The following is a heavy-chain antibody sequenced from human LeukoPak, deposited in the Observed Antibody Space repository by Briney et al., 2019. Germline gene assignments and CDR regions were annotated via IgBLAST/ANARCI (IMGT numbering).Heavy chain of an antibody. V-gene: IGHV3-66*01. CDR2: IYSGGST. CDR1: GFTVSSNY. Sequence: GGSLRLSCAASGFTVSSNYMSWVRQAPGKGLEWVSVIYSGGSTYYADSVKGRFTISRDNSKNKLYLQMNSLRADDTAVYYCARDSSSWSNWFDPWGQGTLVTVSS. D-gene: IGHD6-13*01. CDR3: ARDSSSWSNWFDP. J-gene: IGHJ5*02.